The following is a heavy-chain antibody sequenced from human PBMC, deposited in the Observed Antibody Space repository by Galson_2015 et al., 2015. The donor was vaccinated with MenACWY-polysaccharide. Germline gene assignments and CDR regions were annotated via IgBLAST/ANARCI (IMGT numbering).Heavy chain of an antibody. D-gene: IGHD1-26*01. V-gene: IGHV3-23*01. CDR2: TTGSGGKT. CDR1: GFAFSSYA. Sequence: SLRLSCAASGFAFSSYAMSWVRQAPGKGLERVSATTGSGGKTYYADSVKGRFTISRDNSTNTLFLQMNSLRVEDTAVYHCAKGQRWELPLDSWGQGTLVTVSS. CDR3: AKGQRWELPLDS. J-gene: IGHJ4*02.